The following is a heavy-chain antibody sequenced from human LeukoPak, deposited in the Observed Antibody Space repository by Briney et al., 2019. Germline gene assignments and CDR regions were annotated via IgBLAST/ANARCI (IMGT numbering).Heavy chain of an antibody. CDR3: ARGVVPAA. Sequence: PGGPLRLSCAASGFTFSDYYMSGIRQAPPKGLEWVSYISSDGSTITYADSVKGQFSISRDYAKNSLYLQMNTLRAEDTAMYYCARGVVPAAWGQGALVTVSP. D-gene: IGHD2-2*01. CDR2: ISSDGSTI. J-gene: IGHJ5*02. CDR1: GFTFSDYY. V-gene: IGHV3-11*04.